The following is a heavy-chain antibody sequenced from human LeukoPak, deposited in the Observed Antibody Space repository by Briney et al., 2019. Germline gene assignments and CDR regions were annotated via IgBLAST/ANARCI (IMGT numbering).Heavy chain of an antibody. CDR1: GGSISSYY. CDR3: ARGGPTYYYDSSGYPLDY. J-gene: IGHJ4*02. CDR2: IYYSGST. Sequence: SETLSLTCTVSGGSISSYYWSWIRQPPGKGLEWIGYIYYSGSTNYNPSLKSRVTISVDTSKNQFSLKLSSVTAADTAVYFCARGGPTYYYDSSGYPLDYWGQGTLVTVSS. V-gene: IGHV4-59*12. D-gene: IGHD3-22*01.